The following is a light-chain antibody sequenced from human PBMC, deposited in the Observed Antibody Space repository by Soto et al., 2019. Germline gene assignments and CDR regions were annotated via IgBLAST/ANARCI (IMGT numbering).Light chain of an antibody. CDR1: QSISSY. CDR3: QQYNNYPWT. J-gene: IGKJ1*01. V-gene: IGKV1-5*01. Sequence: DIQMTQSPSSLSASVGDRVTITCRASQSISSYLNWYQQKPGKAPKLLIYAASSLESGVPSRFSGRGSGTEFSLTINSLQPDDFATYYCQQYNNYPWTFGQGTKVDIK. CDR2: AAS.